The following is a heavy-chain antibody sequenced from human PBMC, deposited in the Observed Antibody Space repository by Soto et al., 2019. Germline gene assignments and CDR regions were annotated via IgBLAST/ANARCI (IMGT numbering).Heavy chain of an antibody. CDR1: GFTFTNWW. CDR2: INQYGSER. CDR3: ASRFI. J-gene: IGHJ4*02. V-gene: IGHV3-7*01. D-gene: IGHD3-16*02. Sequence: EVQLVESGGGLVQPGGSLRLSCAASGFTFTNWWMSWVRQAPGKGLEWVANINQYGSERNYVDSVMGRFTISRDNAKNSLYLQMNSLRGEETAVYSCASRFIRGQGTLVTVSS.